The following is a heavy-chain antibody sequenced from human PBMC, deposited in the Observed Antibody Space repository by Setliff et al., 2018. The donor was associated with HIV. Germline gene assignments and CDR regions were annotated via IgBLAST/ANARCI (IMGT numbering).Heavy chain of an antibody. D-gene: IGHD3-22*01. J-gene: IGHJ2*01. CDR2: IYYSGTT. Sequence: SETLSLTCTVSGGSISGSDYYWAWIRQPPGKGLEWIGSIYYSGTTYYNPSLKSRVTISVDTSKNQFSLKLISVTAADTAVYYCARDVLGYDSTGRFDLWGRGTLVTVSS. V-gene: IGHV4-39*02. CDR1: GGSISGSDYY. CDR3: ARDVLGYDSTGRFDL.